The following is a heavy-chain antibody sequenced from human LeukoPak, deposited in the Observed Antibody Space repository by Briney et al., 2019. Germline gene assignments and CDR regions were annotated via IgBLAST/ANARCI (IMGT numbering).Heavy chain of an antibody. V-gene: IGHV1-2*06. CDR2: INPNSGGT. D-gene: IGHD5-18*01. CDR3: ARHARRGYSYGYPDY. CDR1: GYTFTGYY. Sequence: ASVKVSCKASGYTFTGYYMHWVRQAPGQGLEWMGRINPNSGGTNYAQKFQGRVTMTRDTSISTAYMELSRLRSDDTAVYYCARHARRGYSYGYPDYWGQGTLVTVSS. J-gene: IGHJ4*02.